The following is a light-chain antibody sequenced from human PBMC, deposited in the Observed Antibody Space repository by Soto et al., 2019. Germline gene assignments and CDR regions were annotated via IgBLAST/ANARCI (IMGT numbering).Light chain of an antibody. CDR3: QQRSNWPTVIT. CDR1: LSVSGY. J-gene: IGKJ5*01. CDR2: YAS. V-gene: IGKV3-11*01. Sequence: EIVLTQSPATLSLSPGERATLSCRASLSVSGYLVCYQQQHGHAPRRLIYYASKRATGIPARFSGWGSGTDFTLTISSLGTEDFAVYYCQQRSNWPTVITFGQGTRLEIK.